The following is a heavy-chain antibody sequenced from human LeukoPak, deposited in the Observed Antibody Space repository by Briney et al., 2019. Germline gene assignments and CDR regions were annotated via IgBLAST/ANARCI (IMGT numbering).Heavy chain of an antibody. CDR2: INWSGGTT. V-gene: IGHV3-20*04. CDR1: GFIFDDYG. D-gene: IGHD6-13*01. Sequence: GGSLRLSCAASGFIFDDYGMTWVRQAPGKGLEWVSGINWSGGTTGYADSVKGRFTISRDNAKNSLYLQMNSLRAEDTAVYYCARAHHAAAPASDYWGQGTLVTVSS. CDR3: ARAHHAAAPASDY. J-gene: IGHJ4*02.